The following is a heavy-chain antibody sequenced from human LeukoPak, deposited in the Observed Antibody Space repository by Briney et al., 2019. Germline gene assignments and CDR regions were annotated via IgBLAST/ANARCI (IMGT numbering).Heavy chain of an antibody. Sequence: KPSETLSLTCTVSGYSITSGYFWGWIRQPPGKGLEWIGSMWHGGTTYYNPSLKSRVTMSVDTSNKHFSLKLTSVTAADTAVYYCVRNWDYWGQGTLVTVSS. V-gene: IGHV4-38-2*02. CDR3: VRNWDY. CDR2: MWHGGTT. J-gene: IGHJ4*02. CDR1: GYSITSGYF. D-gene: IGHD1-1*01.